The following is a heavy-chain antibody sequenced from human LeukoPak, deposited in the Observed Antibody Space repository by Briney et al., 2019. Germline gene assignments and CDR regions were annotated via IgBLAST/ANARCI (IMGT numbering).Heavy chain of an antibody. Sequence: GASVKVSCKASGYIFTSYGISWVRQAPGQGLEWMGWISAYNGNTNYAQKLQGRVTMTTDTSTSTAYMELRSLRSDDTAVYYCARDISPYSSGWYVVDYWGQGALVTVSS. CDR3: ARDISPYSSGWYVVDY. D-gene: IGHD6-19*01. V-gene: IGHV1-18*01. CDR1: GYIFTSYG. J-gene: IGHJ4*02. CDR2: ISAYNGNT.